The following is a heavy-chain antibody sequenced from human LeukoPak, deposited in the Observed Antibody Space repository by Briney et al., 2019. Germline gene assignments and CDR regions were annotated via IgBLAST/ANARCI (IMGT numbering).Heavy chain of an antibody. J-gene: IGHJ4*02. D-gene: IGHD3-22*01. CDR1: GFTVSSNY. V-gene: IGHV3-53*01. CDR3: ARAAYDSNGFTANHDY. CDR2: LYSDGTT. Sequence: GGSLRLSCAASGFTVSSNYMSWVRQAPGKGLEWVSVLYSDGTTYYADSVKGRYTISRDNSKNTLYLQMNNLRAEDTAVYYCARAAYDSNGFTANHDYWGQGTLVTVSS.